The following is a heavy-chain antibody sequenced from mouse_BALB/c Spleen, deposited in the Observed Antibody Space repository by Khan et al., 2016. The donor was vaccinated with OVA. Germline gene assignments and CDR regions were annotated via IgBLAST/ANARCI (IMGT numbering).Heavy chain of an antibody. CDR2: INPRXGYT. CDR3: ARDRIDY. CDR1: GYTFSNYW. Sequence: QVQLQQSGAELAKPGASVKMSCKASGYTFSNYWIHWVKQRPGQGLEWIGYINPRXGYTYYNQTFNDKATLTTDKSSSTAYMQLSSLTSEDSAVYYCARDRIDYWGQGTTLTVSS. V-gene: IGHV1-7*01. J-gene: IGHJ2*01.